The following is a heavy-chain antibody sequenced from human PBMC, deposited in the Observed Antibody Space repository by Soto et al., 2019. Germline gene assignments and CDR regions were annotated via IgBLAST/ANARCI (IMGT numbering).Heavy chain of an antibody. CDR3: AREGAVAGKGHDSFDI. Sequence: GGSLRLSCAASGFTFSSYEMNWVRQAPGRGLEWVSYISSSGSTINYADSVKGRFTISRDNAKNSLYLQVNSLRAEDTAVYYCAREGAVAGKGHDSFDIWGQGTMVTVSS. CDR2: ISSSGSTI. J-gene: IGHJ3*02. D-gene: IGHD6-19*01. V-gene: IGHV3-48*03. CDR1: GFTFSSYE.